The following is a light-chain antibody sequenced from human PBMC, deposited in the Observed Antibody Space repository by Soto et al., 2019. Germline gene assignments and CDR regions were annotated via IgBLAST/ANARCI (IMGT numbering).Light chain of an antibody. V-gene: IGKV3-20*01. CDR1: HSISGNY. CDR2: GAS. CDR3: QHYVTSLTT. J-gene: IGKJ1*01. Sequence: EIVLTQSPGTLSLSPGERATLSCRASHSISGNYLAWYQQKPGQAPRLLIYGASNRPTGIPERFRGSGSGTDFTLTISRLEPEDFAVYYCQHYVTSLTTFGQGTKVDIK.